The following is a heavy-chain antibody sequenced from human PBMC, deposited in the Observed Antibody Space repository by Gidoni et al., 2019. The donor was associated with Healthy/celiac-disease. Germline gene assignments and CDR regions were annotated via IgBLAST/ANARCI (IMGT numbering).Heavy chain of an antibody. CDR3: TRHGRGAWFGELTPYYFDY. J-gene: IGHJ4*02. D-gene: IGHD3-10*01. V-gene: IGHV3-73*01. Sequence: AYAASVKGRFTISRDDSKNTAYLQMNSLKTEDTAVYYCTRHGRGAWFGELTPYYFDYWGQGTLVTVSS.